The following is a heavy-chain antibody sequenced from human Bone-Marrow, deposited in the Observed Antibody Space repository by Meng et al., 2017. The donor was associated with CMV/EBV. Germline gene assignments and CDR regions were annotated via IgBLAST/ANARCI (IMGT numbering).Heavy chain of an antibody. CDR3: ARELYDSSGIRYDY. Sequence: GESLKISCAASGFTFSSYWMHWVRQAPGKGLVWVSRINSDGSSTNYADSVKGRFTISRDSAKNTLYLQMNSLRAEDTAVYYCARELYDSSGIRYDYWGQGTLVTVSS. J-gene: IGHJ4*02. CDR2: INSDGSST. CDR1: GFTFSSYW. V-gene: IGHV3-74*01. D-gene: IGHD3-22*01.